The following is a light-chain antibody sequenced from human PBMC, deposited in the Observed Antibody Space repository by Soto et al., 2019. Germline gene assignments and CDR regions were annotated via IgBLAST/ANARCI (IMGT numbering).Light chain of an antibody. CDR3: QQYGSSPIT. J-gene: IGKJ5*01. CDR1: QTVRNNY. CDR2: DAS. V-gene: IGKV3-20*01. Sequence: EIVMTQSPATLSLSPGERATLSCRASQTVRNNYLAWYQQKPGQAPRLLIYDASSRATGIPDRFSGSGSGTDFTLTISRLEPEDFAVYYRQQYGSSPITFGQGTRLEIK.